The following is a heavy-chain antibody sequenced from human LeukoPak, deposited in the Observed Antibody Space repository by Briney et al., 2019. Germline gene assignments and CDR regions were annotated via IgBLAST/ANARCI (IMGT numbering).Heavy chain of an antibody. D-gene: IGHD3-10*01. CDR2: VRFDGINK. CDR1: GFTFDNYA. J-gene: IGHJ4*02. V-gene: IGHV3-30*02. CDR3: AKGDPMTPGDY. Sequence: GGSLRLSCAASGFTFDNYAMHWVRQAPGKGLEWVAFVRFDGINKYYTESVKGRFTISRDNSKNTLYLQMNSLRAEDTAVYYCAKGDPMTPGDYWGQGTLVTVSS.